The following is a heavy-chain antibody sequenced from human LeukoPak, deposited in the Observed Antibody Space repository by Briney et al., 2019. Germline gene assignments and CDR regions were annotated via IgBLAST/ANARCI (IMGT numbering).Heavy chain of an antibody. J-gene: IGHJ5*02. Sequence: SQTLSLTCTVSGGSISSGSYYWSWIRQPAGKGLEWIGRIYTSGSTNYNPSLKSRVTISVDTSKNQFSLKLSPVTAADTAVYYCARDQRSGGNVNWFDPWGQGTLVTVSS. CDR1: GGSISSGSYY. D-gene: IGHD4-23*01. CDR2: IYTSGST. V-gene: IGHV4-61*02. CDR3: ARDQRSGGNVNWFDP.